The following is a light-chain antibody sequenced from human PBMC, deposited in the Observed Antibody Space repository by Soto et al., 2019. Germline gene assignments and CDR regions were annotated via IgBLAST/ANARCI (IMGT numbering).Light chain of an antibody. V-gene: IGKV1-5*03. CDR3: QQYNTYSYT. Sequence: DIQMTQSPSSVSASVGDRVTITCRASQVISSWLVWYQQKPGTAPQLLIYKASTLESGVPSRFSGSGSGTEFTLTISSLQPDDFATYYCQQYNTYSYTFGQGTKVDIK. CDR2: KAS. J-gene: IGKJ2*01. CDR1: QVISSW.